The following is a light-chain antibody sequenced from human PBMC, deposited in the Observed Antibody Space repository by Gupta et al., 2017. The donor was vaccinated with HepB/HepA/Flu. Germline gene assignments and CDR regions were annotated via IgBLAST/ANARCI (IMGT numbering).Light chain of an antibody. Sequence: SSALPQPPSVSVSPGQTASITCSGDTLGTQSVCWYPQKPGQSPILVIDQNSTGPAGIPARFSGSTSGNTATLTLSGTEAVDEDDYYGQAWDSTVVFGGGTKLTVL. CDR3: QAWDSTVV. J-gene: IGLJ2*01. V-gene: IGLV3-1*01. CDR1: TLGTQS. CDR2: QNS.